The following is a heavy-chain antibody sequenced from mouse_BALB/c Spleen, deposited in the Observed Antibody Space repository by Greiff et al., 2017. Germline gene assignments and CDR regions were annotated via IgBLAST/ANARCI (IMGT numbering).Heavy chain of an antibody. CDR3: ARSRGNYHYYAMDY. V-gene: IGHV1S137*01. D-gene: IGHD2-1*01. CDR1: GYTFTDYA. J-gene: IGHJ4*01. CDR2: ISTYYGDA. Sequence: QVQLQQSGAELVRPGVSVKISCKGSGYTFTDYAMHWVKQSHAKSLEWIGVISTYYGDASYNQKFKGKATMTVDKSSSTAYMELARLTSEDSAIYYCARSRGNYHYYAMDYWGQGTSGTVAS.